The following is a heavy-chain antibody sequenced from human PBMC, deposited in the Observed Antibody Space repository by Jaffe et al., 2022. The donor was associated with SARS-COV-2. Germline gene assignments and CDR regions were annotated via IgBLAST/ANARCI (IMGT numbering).Heavy chain of an antibody. V-gene: IGHV4-34*01. CDR2: INHSGST. CDR1: GGSFSGYY. Sequence: QVQLQQWGAGLLKPSETLSLTCAVYGGSFSGYYWSWIRQPPGKGLEWIGEINHSGSTNYNPSLKSRVTISVDTSKNQFSLKLSSVTAADTAVYYCARGGRDPYSSSWYAFDIWGQGTMVTVSS. CDR3: ARGGRDPYSSSWYAFDI. D-gene: IGHD6-13*01. J-gene: IGHJ3*02.